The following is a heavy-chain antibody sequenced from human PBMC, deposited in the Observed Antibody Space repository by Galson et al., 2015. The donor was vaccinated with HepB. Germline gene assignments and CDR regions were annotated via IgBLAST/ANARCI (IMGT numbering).Heavy chain of an antibody. CDR1: GGTISSSSYY. V-gene: IGHV4-39*01. Sequence: ETLSLTCTVSGGTISSSSYYWGWIRQPPGKGLEWIGSIYYSGSTYYNPSLKSRVTISVDTSKNQFSLKLSSVTAADTAVYYCASGVRLQPFDYWGQGALVTVSS. CDR2: IYYSGST. D-gene: IGHD1-1*01. J-gene: IGHJ4*02. CDR3: ASGVRLQPFDY.